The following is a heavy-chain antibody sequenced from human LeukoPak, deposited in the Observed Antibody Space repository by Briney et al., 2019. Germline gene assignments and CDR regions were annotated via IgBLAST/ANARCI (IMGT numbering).Heavy chain of an antibody. CDR1: GYTFTGYY. Sequence: ASVKVSCKASGYTFTGYYMHWVRQAPGQGLEWMGWINPNSGGTNYAQKFQGRVTMTRDTSISTACMELSRLRSDDTAVYYCARGIGSTSSIYMDVWGKGTTVTVSS. D-gene: IGHD2-2*01. J-gene: IGHJ6*03. V-gene: IGHV1-2*02. CDR3: ARGIGSTSSIYMDV. CDR2: INPNSGGT.